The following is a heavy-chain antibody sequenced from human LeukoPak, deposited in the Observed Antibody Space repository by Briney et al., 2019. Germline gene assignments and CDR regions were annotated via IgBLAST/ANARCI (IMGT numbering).Heavy chain of an antibody. V-gene: IGHV4-59*08. CDR2: IYYSGST. CDR3: ARHPSR. CDR1: GGPISSYY. J-gene: IGHJ4*02. Sequence: SETLSLTCTVSGGPISSYYWSWIRQPPGKGLEWIGYIYYSGSTNYNPSLKSRVTISVDTSKNQSSLKLSSVTAADTAVYYCARHPSRWGQGTLVTVSS.